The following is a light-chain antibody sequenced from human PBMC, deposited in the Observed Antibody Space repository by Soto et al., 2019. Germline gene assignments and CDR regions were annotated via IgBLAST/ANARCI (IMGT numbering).Light chain of an antibody. CDR3: QQYGSSFMYT. Sequence: EIVLTQSPGTLSLSPGERATLSCRASQSVSSSYLAWYQQKPGQAPRLLIYRASSRATGIPDRFSGSGSGTDFTLTISRLEPEDFAVYYCQQYGSSFMYTFGQGTKLEIK. V-gene: IGKV3-20*01. CDR1: QSVSSSY. J-gene: IGKJ2*01. CDR2: RAS.